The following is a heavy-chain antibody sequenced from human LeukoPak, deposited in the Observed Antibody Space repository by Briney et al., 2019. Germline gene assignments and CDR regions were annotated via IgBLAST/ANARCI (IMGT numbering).Heavy chain of an antibody. Sequence: PGGSLRLSCAASVFTLSSYCMHWVRQAPRKGQEWVAVISYDGSNKYYADSVKGRFTISRDNSKNTLYLQMNSLRAEDTAVYYCATSIMNWVPFDYWGQGTLVTVSS. CDR3: ATSIMNWVPFDY. V-gene: IGHV3-30*03. CDR2: ISYDGSNK. J-gene: IGHJ4*02. CDR1: VFTLSSYC. D-gene: IGHD3-16*01.